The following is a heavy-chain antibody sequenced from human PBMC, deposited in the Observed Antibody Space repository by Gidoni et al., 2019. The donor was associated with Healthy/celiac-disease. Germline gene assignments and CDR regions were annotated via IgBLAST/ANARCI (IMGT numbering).Heavy chain of an antibody. D-gene: IGHD3-10*01. Sequence: QVQLQQWGAGLLKPSETLSLTCAVYGGSFSGYYWSWIRQPPGKGLEWIGEINHSGSTNYNPSLKSRVTISVDTSKNQFSLKLSSVTAADTAVYYCARDGGRRYYGSGSKPNFDYWGQGTLVTVSS. CDR3: ARDGGRRYYGSGSKPNFDY. J-gene: IGHJ4*02. CDR2: INHSGST. V-gene: IGHV4-34*01. CDR1: GGSFSGYY.